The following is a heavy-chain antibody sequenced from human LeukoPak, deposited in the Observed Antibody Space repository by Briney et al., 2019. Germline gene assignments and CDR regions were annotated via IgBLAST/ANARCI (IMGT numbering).Heavy chain of an antibody. CDR2: IYSGGST. J-gene: IGHJ6*02. D-gene: IGHD1-26*01. CDR3: ARGLSGSYYEYYYGLCV. CDR1: GFIVSSNY. Sequence: GGSLRLSCAASGFIVSSNYMSWVRQAPGKGLEWVSVIYSGGSTYYADSVKGRFTISRHNSKNTLYLQMNSLRPEDTAVYYCARGLSGSYYEYYYGLCVWGPVATVTVSS. V-gene: IGHV3-53*04.